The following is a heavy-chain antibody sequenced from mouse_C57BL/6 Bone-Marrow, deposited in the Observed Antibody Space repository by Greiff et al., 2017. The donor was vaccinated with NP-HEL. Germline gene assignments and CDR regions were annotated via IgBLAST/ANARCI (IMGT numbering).Heavy chain of an antibody. D-gene: IGHD1-1*01. V-gene: IGHV1-50*01. Sequence: QVQLQQPGAELVKPGASVKLSCKASGYTFTTYWMQWVKQRPGQGLEWIGEIDPSDSYTNYTQKFKGKATLTVDTASSTAYMQLSSLTSEDSAVYYCARKAYYGRSYEFAYWGQGTLVTVSA. CDR3: ARKAYYGRSYEFAY. CDR1: GYTFTTYW. J-gene: IGHJ3*01. CDR2: IDPSDSYT.